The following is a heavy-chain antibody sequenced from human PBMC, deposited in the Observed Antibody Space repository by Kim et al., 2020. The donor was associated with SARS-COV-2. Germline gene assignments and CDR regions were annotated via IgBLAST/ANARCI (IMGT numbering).Heavy chain of an antibody. CDR2: IQHDGSEK. CDR3: ARLKHYYDSNDYYYYYGMDV. D-gene: IGHD3-22*01. CDR1: GFTFSIYW. Sequence: GGSLRLSCAASGFTFSIYWMSWVRQAPGKGLEWVANIQHDGSEKYYVDSVKGRFTISRDNAKNSLYLQVNSLRVEDTAVYYCARLKHYYDSNDYYYYYGMDVWGQGTTVTVSS. V-gene: IGHV3-7*01. J-gene: IGHJ6*02.